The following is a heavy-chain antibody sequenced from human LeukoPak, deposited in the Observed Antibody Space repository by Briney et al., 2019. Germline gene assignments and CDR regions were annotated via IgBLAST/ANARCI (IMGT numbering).Heavy chain of an antibody. CDR3: ASQAFYDFWSQIDY. Sequence: PSETLSLTCAVYGGSFSGYFWSWIRQPPGKGLEYIGDISHSGSTNYNPSLKSRVTISVDTSKNQFSLKLSSVTAADTAVYYCASQAFYDFWSQIDYWGQGTLVTVSS. CDR2: ISHSGST. D-gene: IGHD3-3*01. J-gene: IGHJ4*02. CDR1: GGSFSGYF. V-gene: IGHV4-34*01.